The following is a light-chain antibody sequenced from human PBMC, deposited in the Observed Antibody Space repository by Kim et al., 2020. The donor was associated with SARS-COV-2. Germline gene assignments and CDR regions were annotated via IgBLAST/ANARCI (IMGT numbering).Light chain of an antibody. V-gene: IGKV3-15*01. CDR1: QSVNTN. Sequence: VSPGERVTLSCRASQSVNTNLFWYQQKPGQAPRVLIYGASSRATGVPARFSGSGSGTQFTLTISSLQSEDFAIYYCQQYNAWPRTFGQGTKVDIK. J-gene: IGKJ1*01. CDR2: GAS. CDR3: QQYNAWPRT.